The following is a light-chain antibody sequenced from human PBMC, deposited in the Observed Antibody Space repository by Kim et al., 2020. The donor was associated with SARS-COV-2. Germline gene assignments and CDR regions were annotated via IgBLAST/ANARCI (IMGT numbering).Light chain of an antibody. V-gene: IGKV3-20*01. CDR2: SIV. CDR1: QIVLHRY. CDR3: QQYDTSPWT. Sequence: SPGEGATLSCRASQIVLHRYFAWYQQKPGQAPRLLIYSIVSRASGVPDRFSGSGSGTDFTLTISRLEPEDYAMYYCQQYDTSPWTFGQGTKVDIK. J-gene: IGKJ1*01.